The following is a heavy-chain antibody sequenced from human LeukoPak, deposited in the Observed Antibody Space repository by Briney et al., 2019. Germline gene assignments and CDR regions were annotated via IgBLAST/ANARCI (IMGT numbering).Heavy chain of an antibody. Sequence: SETLSLTCTVSGYSISSGYYWGWIRQPPGKGLEWIGSIYHSGSTYYNPSLKSRVTISVDTSKNQFSLKLSSVTAADTAVYYCARMGAEWIIDYWGQGTLVTVSS. D-gene: IGHD1-26*01. CDR3: ARMGAEWIIDY. V-gene: IGHV4-38-2*02. J-gene: IGHJ4*02. CDR1: GYSISSGYY. CDR2: IYHSGST.